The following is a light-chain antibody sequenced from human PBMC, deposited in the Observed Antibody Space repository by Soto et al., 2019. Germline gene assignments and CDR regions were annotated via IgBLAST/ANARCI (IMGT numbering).Light chain of an antibody. CDR1: QRISSN. CDR3: PQYTTWPPYT. J-gene: IGKJ2*01. CDR2: GAS. Sequence: DIVMTQSPATLSVSPGERATLYCKASQRISSNLAWYQQKPGQPPRLLIYGASTRATGIPARFSGSGSGTEFTLTISGLQSEDFALYYCPQYTTWPPYTFGQGTKVDIK. V-gene: IGKV3-15*01.